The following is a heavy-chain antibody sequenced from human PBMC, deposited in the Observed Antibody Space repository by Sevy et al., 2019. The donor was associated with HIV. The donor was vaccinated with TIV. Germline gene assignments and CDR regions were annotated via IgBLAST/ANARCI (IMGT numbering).Heavy chain of an antibody. CDR1: GFTFSSYA. V-gene: IGHV3-48*02. J-gene: IGHJ4*02. D-gene: IGHD3-10*01. CDR3: ARDFRYYYGSGSYLSLDY. CDR2: ISSSSSTI. Sequence: GGSLRLSCAASGFTFSSYAMIWVRQAPGQGLEWVSYISSSSSTIYYADSVKGRFTISRDNAKNSLYLQMNSLRDEDTAVYYCARDFRYYYGSGSYLSLDYWGQGTLVTVSS.